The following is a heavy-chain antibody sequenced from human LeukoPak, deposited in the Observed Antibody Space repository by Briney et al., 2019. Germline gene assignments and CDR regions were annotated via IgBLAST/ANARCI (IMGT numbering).Heavy chain of an antibody. J-gene: IGHJ4*02. V-gene: IGHV3-30*18. D-gene: IGHD6-6*01. CDR3: AKGARYGSSSDACY. CDR1: GFSLSNYD. CDR2: MSRDGRNK. Sequence: AGGSLRLSCAASGFSLSNYDMHWVRQAPGKGLEWVAVMSRDGRNKYYVDSVEGRFTVSRDSSKNTLYLQMDSLRTEDTAVYYCAKGARYGSSSDACYWGQVTLVTVSS.